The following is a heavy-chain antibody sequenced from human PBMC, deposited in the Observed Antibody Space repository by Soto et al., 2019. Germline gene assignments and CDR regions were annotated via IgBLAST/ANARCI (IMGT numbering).Heavy chain of an antibody. CDR3: ARDWRTPYYGAESHYPDH. V-gene: IGHV1-18*01. CDR2: ISAYNGDT. Sequence: QVQLVQSGGEVKKPGASVKVSCRASGYTFSSYGINWVRQAPGQGPEWMGWISAYNGDTNYAQNLKARVTLTTDTSPSTSDMELRILTSDDTAVYYCARDWRTPYYGAESHYPDHWGEGTLVTVCS. CDR1: GYTFSSYG. D-gene: IGHD3-10*01. J-gene: IGHJ5*02.